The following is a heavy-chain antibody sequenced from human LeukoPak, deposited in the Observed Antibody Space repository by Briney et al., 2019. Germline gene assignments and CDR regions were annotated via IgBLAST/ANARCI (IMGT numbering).Heavy chain of an antibody. D-gene: IGHD2-15*01. Sequence: QPGGSLRLSCAASGFTFSSSAMSWVRQAPGKGLEWVSAISNNGGYTCYADSVQGRFTISRDNSKSTLFLQMNSLRAEDTAVYFCTRDSALLGVAFDLWGQGTVVTVSS. CDR3: TRDSALLGVAFDL. CDR2: ISNNGGYT. V-gene: IGHV3-23*01. J-gene: IGHJ3*01. CDR1: GFTFSSSA.